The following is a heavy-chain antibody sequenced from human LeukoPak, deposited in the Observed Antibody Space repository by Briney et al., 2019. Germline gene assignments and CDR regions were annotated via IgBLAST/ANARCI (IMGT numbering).Heavy chain of an antibody. D-gene: IGHD3-10*01. Sequence: GESLKISCKGSGYSFTSYWIGWVRPMPGKGLEWMGIIYPGDSDTRYSPSFQGQVTISADKSISTAYLQWSSLKASDTAMYYCAVPGSYYNAETPHFDYWGQGTLVTVSS. V-gene: IGHV5-51*01. CDR1: GYSFTSYW. J-gene: IGHJ4*02. CDR2: IYPGDSDT. CDR3: AVPGSYYNAETPHFDY.